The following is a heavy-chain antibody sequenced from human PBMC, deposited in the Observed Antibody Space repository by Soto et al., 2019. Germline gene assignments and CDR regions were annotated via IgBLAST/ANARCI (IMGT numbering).Heavy chain of an antibody. V-gene: IGHV1-69*13. CDR3: AREKVRSIYGMDV. CDR2: IIPIFGTA. CDR1: GGTFSSYA. Sequence: GXSVKDSFKASGGTFSSYAISWVRQAPGQGLEWMGGIIPIFGTANYAQKFQGRVTITADESTSTAYMELSSLRSEDTAVYYCAREKVRSIYGMDVWGQGTKVTVSS. D-gene: IGHD3-3*01. J-gene: IGHJ6*02.